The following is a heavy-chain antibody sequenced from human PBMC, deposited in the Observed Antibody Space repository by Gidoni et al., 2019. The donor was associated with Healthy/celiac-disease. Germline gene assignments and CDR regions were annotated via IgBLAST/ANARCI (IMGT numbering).Heavy chain of an antibody. CDR1: GGILSSYS. V-gene: IGHV1-69*01. J-gene: IGHJ4*02. D-gene: IGHD5-18*01. CDR2: IIPIFGTA. Sequence: QVQLVPSGAEVKKPGSSVKVSCKASGGILSSYSISWVRQAPGQGLEWMGGIIPIFGTANYAQKFQGRVTITADESTSTAYMELSSLRSEDTAVYYCARIYVEMATAQSDYWGQGTLVTVSS. CDR3: ARIYVEMATAQSDY.